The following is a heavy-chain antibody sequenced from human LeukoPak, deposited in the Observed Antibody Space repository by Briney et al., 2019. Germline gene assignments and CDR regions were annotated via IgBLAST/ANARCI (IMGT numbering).Heavy chain of an antibody. Sequence: SETLSLTCTVSGGSMGGYSWSWLRQPAGKGLEWIGRIYTSGSTNYNPPLKSRVTMSVDTSKNQFSLKLNSVTAADTGVCYCARDSVEGYWGQGTLVTVSS. CDR2: IYTSGST. V-gene: IGHV4-4*07. D-gene: IGHD1-1*01. J-gene: IGHJ4*02. CDR3: ARDSVEGY. CDR1: GGSMGGYS.